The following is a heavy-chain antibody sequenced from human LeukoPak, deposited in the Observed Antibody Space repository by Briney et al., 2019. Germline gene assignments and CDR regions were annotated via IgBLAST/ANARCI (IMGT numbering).Heavy chain of an antibody. CDR2: IYYSGRT. V-gene: IGHV4-59*01. Sequence: SETLSLTCTVSGGSISSYYWSWIRQPPGKGLEWIGYIYYSGRTNYNPSLKSRVTVSVDTSKNQFSLKLSSVTAADTAVYYCARVRNSCYGSGSEVGPWGQGTLVTVSS. D-gene: IGHD3-10*01. J-gene: IGHJ5*02. CDR1: GGSISSYY. CDR3: ARVRNSCYGSGSEVGP.